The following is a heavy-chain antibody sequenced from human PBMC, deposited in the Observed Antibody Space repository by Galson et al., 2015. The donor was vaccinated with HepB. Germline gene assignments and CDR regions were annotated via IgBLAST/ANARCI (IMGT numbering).Heavy chain of an antibody. J-gene: IGHJ6*03. Sequence: SVKVSCKASGYTFTSYYMHWVRQAPGQGLEWMGIINPSGGSTSYAQNLQGRVTVTRDTSTSTVYMELRSMRSEDTAVYYCARGGSSYGKDYHYMDVWGKGTTVTVSS. V-gene: IGHV1-46*03. D-gene: IGHD5-18*01. CDR1: GYTFTSYY. CDR2: INPSGGST. CDR3: ARGGSSYGKDYHYMDV.